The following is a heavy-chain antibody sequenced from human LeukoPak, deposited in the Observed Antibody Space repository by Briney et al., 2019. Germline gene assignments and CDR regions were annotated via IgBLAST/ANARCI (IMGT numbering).Heavy chain of an antibody. CDR3: ARSYSSSWYLNWFDP. V-gene: IGHV4-39*07. CDR1: GDSSSSSSYY. J-gene: IGHJ5*02. CDR2: VSYSGSP. D-gene: IGHD6-13*01. Sequence: SETLSLTCTVSGDSSSSSSYYWGWIRQPPGKGLEWIGNVSYSGSPSYNPSLRSRVTISLDTSKNQFSLKLSSVTAADTAVYYCARSYSSSWYLNWFDPWGQGTPVTVSS.